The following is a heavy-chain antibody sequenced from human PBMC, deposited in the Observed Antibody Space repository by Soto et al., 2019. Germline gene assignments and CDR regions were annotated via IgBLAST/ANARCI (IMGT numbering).Heavy chain of an antibody. CDR2: IKKDGSQK. J-gene: IGHJ4*02. Sequence: EVQLVESGGGLVQPGGSLRLSCETSGFTFSNYWMTWVRQAPGKGLEWVANIKKDGSQKNFVDSVKGRFTISRDNAKNSLYLQMDSLRVEDTAIHYCVKEIASAQWGQGTLVTVSS. CDR1: GFTFSNYW. D-gene: IGHD6-25*01. CDR3: VKEIASAQ. V-gene: IGHV3-7*01.